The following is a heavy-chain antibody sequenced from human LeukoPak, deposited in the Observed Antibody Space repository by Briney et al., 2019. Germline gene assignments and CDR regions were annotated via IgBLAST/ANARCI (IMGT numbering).Heavy chain of an antibody. V-gene: IGHV3-7*01. CDR3: VRESRPGGAMGLYHNLDY. Sequence: AGGSLRLSCAVSGFTFSDFWMTWVRQTPGKGLEWVANIKEDGTEKNLVDSVKGRFTISRDNTKNLLFLEMNNLRGDDTAIYYCVRESRPGGAMGLYHNLDYWGQGTLVAVSS. CDR2: IKEDGTEK. J-gene: IGHJ4*02. D-gene: IGHD1-1*01. CDR1: GFTFSDFW.